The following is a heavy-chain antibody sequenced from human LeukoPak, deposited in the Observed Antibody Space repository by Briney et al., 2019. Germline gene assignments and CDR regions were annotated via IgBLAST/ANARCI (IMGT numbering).Heavy chain of an antibody. V-gene: IGHV4-59*01. CDR2: IYYSGST. CDR3: ARGRGIAARPDAFDI. Sequence: PSETLSLTCTVSGGSISSYYWSWIRQPPGKGLEWIGYIYYSGSTNYNPSLKSRVTISVDTSKNQFSLKLSSVTAADTAVYYCARGRGIAARPDAFDIWGQGTMVTVSS. CDR1: GGSISSYY. D-gene: IGHD6-6*01. J-gene: IGHJ3*02.